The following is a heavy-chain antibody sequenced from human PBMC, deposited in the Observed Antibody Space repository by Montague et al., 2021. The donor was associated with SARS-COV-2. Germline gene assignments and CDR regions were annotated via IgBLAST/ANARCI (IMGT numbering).Heavy chain of an antibody. Sequence: PALVKPTQTLTLTYTFSGFSLSTSGVGVGWIRQPPGKALEWLALIYWDDDKRYSPSLKSRLTITKDTSENQVVLTMTNIDPVDTATYYCAHKRSPWFGALDYWGQGTLVTVSS. V-gene: IGHV2-5*02. J-gene: IGHJ4*02. CDR2: IYWDDDK. CDR1: GFSLSTSGVG. CDR3: AHKRSPWFGALDY. D-gene: IGHD3-10*01.